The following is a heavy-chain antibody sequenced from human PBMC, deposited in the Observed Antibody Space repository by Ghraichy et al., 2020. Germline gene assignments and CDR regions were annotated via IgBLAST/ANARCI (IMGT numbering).Heavy chain of an antibody. D-gene: IGHD3-3*01. CDR2: IKRKSDGTTT. CDR1: GFTFSNAW. Sequence: GGSLRLSCAASGFTFSNAWMSWVRQAPGKGLEWVGRIKRKSDGTTTDYGAPVKGRFTISRDDSKNTLYLQMNSLNTDDTGVYYCTTAGRSAGAFWGQVTTVTVSS. CDR3: TTAGRSAGAF. V-gene: IGHV3-15*01. J-gene: IGHJ6*02.